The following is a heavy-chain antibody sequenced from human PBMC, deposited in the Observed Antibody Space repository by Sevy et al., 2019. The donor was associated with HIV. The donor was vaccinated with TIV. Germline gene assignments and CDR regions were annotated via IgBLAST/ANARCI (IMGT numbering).Heavy chain of an antibody. CDR3: AFGVRQWLVSTYFDY. D-gene: IGHD6-19*01. J-gene: IGHJ4*02. CDR2: IYSGGST. V-gene: IGHV3-53*01. Sequence: GGSLRLSCAASGFTVSSNYMSWVRQAPGKGLEWVSVIYSGGSTYYADSVKGRSTISRDNSKNTLYLQMNSLRAEDTAVYYCAFGVRQWLVSTYFDYWGQGTLVTVSS. CDR1: GFTVSSNY.